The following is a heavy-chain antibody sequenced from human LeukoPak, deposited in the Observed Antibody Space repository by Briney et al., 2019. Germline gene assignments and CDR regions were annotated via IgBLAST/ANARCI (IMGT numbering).Heavy chain of an antibody. CDR3: ATGGVHYYDTSADY. D-gene: IGHD3-22*01. J-gene: IGHJ4*02. V-gene: IGHV3-21*01. CDR2: ISSFGSYI. Sequence: GGSLRLSCAASRFTFSSYSMNWVRQAPGKGLEWVSSISSFGSYIYYADSVKGRFTISRDNAKNSLYLQMNSLRGEDTAVYYCATGGVHYYDTSADYWGQGTLVTVSS. CDR1: RFTFSSYS.